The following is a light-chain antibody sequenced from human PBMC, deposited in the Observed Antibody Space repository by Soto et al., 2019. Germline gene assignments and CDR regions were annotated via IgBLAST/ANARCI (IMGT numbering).Light chain of an antibody. V-gene: IGKV3-11*01. J-gene: IGKJ5*01. CDR3: QQRSNRLGVT. CDR1: QSVSSY. CDR2: DAS. Sequence: EIVLTQSPATLSLSPGERATLSCRASQSVSSYLAWYQQKPGQAPRLLIYDASNRATGIPARFSGSGSGTDFTLTISSLEPEDFAVYYCQQRSNRLGVTFGQGTRLEIK.